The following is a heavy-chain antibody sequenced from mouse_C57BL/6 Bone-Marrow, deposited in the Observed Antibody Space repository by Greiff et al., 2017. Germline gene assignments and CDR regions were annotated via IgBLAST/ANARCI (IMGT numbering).Heavy chain of an antibody. Sequence: EVQLQQSGPELVKPGASVKISCKASGYTFTDYCMNWVKQSHGKSLEWIGDINPNNGGTSYNQKFKGKATLTVDKSSSTAYMELRSLTSEDSAVYYCADGYYVLGYFDVWGTGTTVTVSS. CDR2: INPNNGGT. V-gene: IGHV1-26*01. D-gene: IGHD2-3*01. J-gene: IGHJ1*03. CDR1: GYTFTDYC. CDR3: ADGYYVLGYFDV.